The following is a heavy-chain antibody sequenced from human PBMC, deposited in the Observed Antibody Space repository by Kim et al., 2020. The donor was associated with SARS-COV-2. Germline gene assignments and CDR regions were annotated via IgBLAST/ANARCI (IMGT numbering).Heavy chain of an antibody. V-gene: IGHV3-30*04. CDR3: ARGTMVRGVTNWFDH. Sequence: GGSLRLSCAASGFTFSSYAMHWVRQAPGKGLEWVAVISYDGSNKYYADSVKGRFTISRDNSKNTRYLQMNSLRAEDTAVYYCARGTMVRGVTNWFDHWGQGTLVTVSS. CDR1: GFTFSSYA. J-gene: IGHJ5*02. CDR2: ISYDGSNK. D-gene: IGHD3-10*01.